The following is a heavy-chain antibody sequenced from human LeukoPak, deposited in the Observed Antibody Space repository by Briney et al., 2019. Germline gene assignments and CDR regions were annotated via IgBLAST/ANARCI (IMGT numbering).Heavy chain of an antibody. Sequence: GGSLRLSCAASGFTFSSYAMSWVRQAPGKGLEWVSAISGSGGSTYYADSVKGRFTISRDNARNTLFLQMNSLRAEDTAVYYCARDPYSSSSGSGDYWGQGTLVTVSS. V-gene: IGHV3-23*01. CDR2: ISGSGGST. CDR1: GFTFSSYA. J-gene: IGHJ4*02. D-gene: IGHD6-13*01. CDR3: ARDPYSSSSGSGDY.